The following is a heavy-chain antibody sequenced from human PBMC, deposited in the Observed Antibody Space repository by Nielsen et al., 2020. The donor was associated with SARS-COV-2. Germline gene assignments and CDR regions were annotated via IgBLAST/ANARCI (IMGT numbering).Heavy chain of an antibody. Sequence: SETLSLTCTVSGGSISSGGYYWSWIRQHPGKGLEWIGYIYYSGSTYYNPSLKSRVTISVDTSKNQFSLKLSSVTAADTAVYYCARVFTILGTYYFDYWGQGTLVTVSS. CDR2: IYYSGST. D-gene: IGHD3-3*01. J-gene: IGHJ4*02. V-gene: IGHV4-31*03. CDR1: GGSISSGGYY. CDR3: ARVFTILGTYYFDY.